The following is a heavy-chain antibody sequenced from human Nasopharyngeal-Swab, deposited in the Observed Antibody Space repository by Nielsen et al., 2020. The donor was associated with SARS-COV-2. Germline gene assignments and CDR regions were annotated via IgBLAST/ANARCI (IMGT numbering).Heavy chain of an antibody. D-gene: IGHD3-22*01. J-gene: IGHJ3*02. CDR3: ARARIPMIVVVDAFDI. V-gene: IGHV4-31*03. CDR2: IYCSGST. Sequence: SETLSLTCTVSGGSISSGGYYWSWIRQHPGKGLEWIGYIYCSGSTYYNPSLKSRVTISVDTSKNQFSLKLSSVTAADTAVYYCARARIPMIVVVDAFDIWGQGTMVTVSS. CDR1: GGSISSGGYY.